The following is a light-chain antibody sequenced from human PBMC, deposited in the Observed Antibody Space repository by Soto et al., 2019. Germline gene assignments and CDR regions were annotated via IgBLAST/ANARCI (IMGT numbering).Light chain of an antibody. CDR1: QSVWSN. V-gene: IGKV3-15*01. CDR3: QQYDNRSPLT. J-gene: IGKJ4*01. CDR2: GAS. Sequence: EVVMTQFPATLSVSPGGRATLSCRASQSVWSNLAWYQQKPGQAPRLLIYGASTRATGVPAKFSGSGSGTEFTLTISSLQTEDFGVYDCQQYDNRSPLTFGGGTKVEI.